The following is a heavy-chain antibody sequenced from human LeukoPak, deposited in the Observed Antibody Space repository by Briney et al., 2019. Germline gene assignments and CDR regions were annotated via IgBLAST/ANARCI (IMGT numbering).Heavy chain of an antibody. CDR3: ARDVVCSSTSCRYYFDY. CDR2: ISSSSSYI. V-gene: IGHV3-21*01. Sequence: GGSLRLSCAASGFTFSSYSMNWVRQAPGKGLEWVSSISSSSSYIYYADSVKGRFTISRDNAKNSLYLQMNSLRAEDTAVYYCARDVVCSSTSCRYYFDYWGQGTLVTVSS. J-gene: IGHJ4*02. D-gene: IGHD2-2*01. CDR1: GFTFSSYS.